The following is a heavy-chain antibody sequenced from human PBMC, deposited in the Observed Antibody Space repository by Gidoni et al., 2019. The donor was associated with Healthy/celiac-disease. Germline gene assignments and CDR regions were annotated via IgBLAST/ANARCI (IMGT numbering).Heavy chain of an antibody. J-gene: IGHJ3*02. V-gene: IGHV4-38-2*02. Sequence: QVQLQESGPGLVKPSETLSLTCTVSGYSISSGYYWGWNRQPPGKGLEWIGSIYHSGSTYYNPSLKSRVTISVDTSKNQFSLKLSSVTAADTAVYYCARDPHYNWNDFYAFDIWGQGTMVTVSS. CDR1: GYSISSGYY. CDR2: IYHSGST. D-gene: IGHD1-20*01. CDR3: ARDPHYNWNDFYAFDI.